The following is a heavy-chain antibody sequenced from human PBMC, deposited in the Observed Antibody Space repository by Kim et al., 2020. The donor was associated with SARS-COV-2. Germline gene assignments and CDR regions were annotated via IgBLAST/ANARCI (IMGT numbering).Heavy chain of an antibody. CDR2: ITTSGNN. D-gene: IGHD3-10*01. V-gene: IGHV4-4*07. Sequence: SETLSLTCTVSGGSISNYYWSWIRQPPAGKGLGGGGRITTSGNNEYKSSIAGPVTLSTDTPKNPVSLRLNCLTAAHPAVSFCARAPTRGAETGTHGHF. CDR3: ARAPTRGAETGTHGHF. CDR1: GGSISNYY. J-gene: IGHJ2*01.